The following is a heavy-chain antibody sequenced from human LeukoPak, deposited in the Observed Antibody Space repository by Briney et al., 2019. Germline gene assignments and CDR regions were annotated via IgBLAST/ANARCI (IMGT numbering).Heavy chain of an antibody. V-gene: IGHV3-30-3*01. Sequence: GMSPRLSCAASGFTFSSYPMHWVRQAPGKGLEWVPVISYDGIKKYYLVSVKGRFTISHDNSTSTLFLQMSSLRPEDTAVYYCARENVATGFDYWGQGTLVPVSA. D-gene: IGHD5-12*01. CDR1: GFTFSSYP. J-gene: IGHJ4*02. CDR3: ARENVATGFDY. CDR2: ISYDGIKK.